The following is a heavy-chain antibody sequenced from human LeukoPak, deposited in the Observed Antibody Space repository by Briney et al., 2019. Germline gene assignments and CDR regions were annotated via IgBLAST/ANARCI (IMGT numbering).Heavy chain of an antibody. V-gene: IGHV3-23*01. J-gene: IGHJ4*02. CDR2: TSAGGDIT. D-gene: IGHD3-22*01. CDR3: AYLDSSGFYYGRLRY. CDR1: GFTFSSYW. Sequence: PGGSLRLSCAVSGFTFSSYWMSWVRQAPGKGLESVSSTSAGGDITHYAESVKVRFTISRDNSKSTLYLQMNSLRAEDTAIYFCAYLDSSGFYYGRLRYWGQGTPVTVSS.